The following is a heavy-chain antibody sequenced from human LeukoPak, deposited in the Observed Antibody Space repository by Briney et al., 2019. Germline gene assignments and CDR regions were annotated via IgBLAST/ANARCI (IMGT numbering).Heavy chain of an antibody. V-gene: IGHV3-30*18. D-gene: IGHD1-26*01. Sequence: PGGSLRLSCAASGFTFSSYGMHWVRQAPGKGLEWVAVISYDGSNKYYADSVKGRFTISRDNSKNTLYLQMNSLRAEDTAVYYCAKELGGATSMDFDYWGQGTLVTVSS. CDR1: GFTFSSYG. J-gene: IGHJ4*02. CDR2: ISYDGSNK. CDR3: AKELGGATSMDFDY.